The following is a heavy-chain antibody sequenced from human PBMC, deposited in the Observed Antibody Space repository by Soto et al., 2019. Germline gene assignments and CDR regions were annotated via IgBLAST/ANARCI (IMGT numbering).Heavy chain of an antibody. Sequence: GGSLRLSCAASGFTFSSYGMHWVRQAPGKGLEWVAVIWYDGSNKYYADSVKGRFTISRDNSKNTLYLQMNSLRAEDTAVYYCARDSIVPAAKRLGYYYYGMDVWGQGTTVTVSS. J-gene: IGHJ6*02. D-gene: IGHD2-2*01. CDR1: GFTFSSYG. CDR3: ARDSIVPAAKRLGYYYYGMDV. V-gene: IGHV3-33*01. CDR2: IWYDGSNK.